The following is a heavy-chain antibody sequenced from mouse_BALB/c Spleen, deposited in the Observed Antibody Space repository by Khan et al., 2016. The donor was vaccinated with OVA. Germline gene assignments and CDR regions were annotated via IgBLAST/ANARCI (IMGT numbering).Heavy chain of an antibody. CDR2: INPSNGGT. Sequence: QVRLQQSGAELVKPGASVRLSCKASGYTFTSYYLYWVKQRPGHGLEWIGDINPSNGGTNFNENFKTKATLTVDKSSSTAYMQLSSLTSEDSAVDYCTRSGYGAFAYWGQGTLVTVSA. D-gene: IGHD1-1*02. CDR3: TRSGYGAFAY. V-gene: IGHV1S81*02. CDR1: GYTFTSYY. J-gene: IGHJ3*01.